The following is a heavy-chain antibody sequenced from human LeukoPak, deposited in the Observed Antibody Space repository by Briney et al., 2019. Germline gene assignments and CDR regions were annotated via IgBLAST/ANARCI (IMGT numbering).Heavy chain of an antibody. D-gene: IGHD3-3*01. CDR1: GFTFSSYA. CDR3: ASTAALWTIFGLDY. J-gene: IGHJ4*02. Sequence: GGSLRLSCAASGFTFSSYAMHWVRQAPGKGLEWVAVISYDGSNKYYADSVKGRFTISRDNSKNTLYLQMNSLRAEDTAVYYCASTAALWTIFGLDYWGQGTLVTVSS. V-gene: IGHV3-30-3*01. CDR2: ISYDGSNK.